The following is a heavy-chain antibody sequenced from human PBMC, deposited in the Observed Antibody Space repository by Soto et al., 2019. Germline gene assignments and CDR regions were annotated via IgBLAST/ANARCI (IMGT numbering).Heavy chain of an antibody. CDR3: ARDRSSDWSFDH. CDR1: GYIFDNYI. D-gene: IGHD3-9*01. V-gene: IGHV1-3*01. Sequence: ASVKVSCKASGYIFDNYIIHWVRQAPGQRPEWLGWINAGNGNTKYSQKFQDRVTITRDTSANTAYMELSSLRSEDTAVYYCARDRSSDWSFDHWGQGTLVTVSS. CDR2: INAGNGNT. J-gene: IGHJ4*02.